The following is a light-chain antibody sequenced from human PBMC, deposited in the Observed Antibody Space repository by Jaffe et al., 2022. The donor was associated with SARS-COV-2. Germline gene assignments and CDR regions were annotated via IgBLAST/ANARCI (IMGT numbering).Light chain of an antibody. J-gene: IGLJ2*01. V-gene: IGLV3-21*02. CDR1: IVGSKS. Sequence: SNVLTQPPSVSVAPGQTARITCGGDIVGSKSVHWYQQKPGQAPVLVIYDDEGRPSGIPERISGSRSGNTATLTISRVEGGDEADYHCQVWDTSGPRPGIFGGGTKLNVL. CDR2: DDE. CDR3: QVWDTSGPRPGI.